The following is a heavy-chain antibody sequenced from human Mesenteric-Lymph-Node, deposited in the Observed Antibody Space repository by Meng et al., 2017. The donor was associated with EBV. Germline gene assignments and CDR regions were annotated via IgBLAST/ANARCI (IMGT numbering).Heavy chain of an antibody. Sequence: QLHPQQGGVGPLQPSGPLSLTCPVYGGAASDYYWTWNRQPPGKGLEWIGEVNHAGTTIYNPSLESRVTISVDASKNQFSLKLRSVTAADTAVYYCARGGGVLTPLDYWGQGGLVTVSS. CDR3: ARGGGVLTPLDY. J-gene: IGHJ4*02. CDR2: VNHAGTT. CDR1: GGAASDYY. D-gene: IGHD4-23*01. V-gene: IGHV4-34*01.